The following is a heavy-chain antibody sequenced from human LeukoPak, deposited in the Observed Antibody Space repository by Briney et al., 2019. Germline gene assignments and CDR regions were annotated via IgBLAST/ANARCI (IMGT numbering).Heavy chain of an antibody. CDR1: GVSFSGYY. V-gene: IGHV4-34*01. CDR2: INHSGST. J-gene: IGHJ4*02. CDR3: ARGRPYSGGYHLDY. Sequence: SETLSLTCAVYGVSFSGYYWSWIRQPPGKGLEWIGEINHSGSTNYNPSLKSRVTISVDTSKNQFFLKLNSVTAADTAVYYCARGRPYSGGYHLDYWGQGTLVTVSP. D-gene: IGHD1-26*01.